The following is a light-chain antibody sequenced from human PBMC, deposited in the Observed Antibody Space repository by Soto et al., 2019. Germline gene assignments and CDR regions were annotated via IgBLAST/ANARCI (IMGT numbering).Light chain of an antibody. CDR2: DVS. V-gene: IGLV2-14*03. J-gene: IGLJ1*01. CDR3: SSYTVSGSYV. CDR1: SSDVGRYNA. Sequence: QSVLTQPASVSGSPGQSITISCSGTSSDVGRYNAASWYQQHPGKVPQLMIYDVSIRPSGISDRFSASKSGNMASLTISGLQAEDEADYYCSSYTVSGSYVFGTGTKVTVL.